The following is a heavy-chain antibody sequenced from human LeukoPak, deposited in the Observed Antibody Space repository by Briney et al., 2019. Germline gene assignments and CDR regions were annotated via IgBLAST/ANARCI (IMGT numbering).Heavy chain of an antibody. D-gene: IGHD6-19*01. J-gene: IGHJ4*02. CDR3: ARGYSSGWYHFDY. Sequence: SETLSLTCTVSGGSISSYYWSWIRQPPGKGLEWIGYIYYSGSTNYNPSLKSRVTISVDTSKNQFSLKLSSVTAADRAVYYCARGYSSGWYHFDYWGQGTLVTVPS. CDR2: IYYSGST. V-gene: IGHV4-59*08. CDR1: GGSISSYY.